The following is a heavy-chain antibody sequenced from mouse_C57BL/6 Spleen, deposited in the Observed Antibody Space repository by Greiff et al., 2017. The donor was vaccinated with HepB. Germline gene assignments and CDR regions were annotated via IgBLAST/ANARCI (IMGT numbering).Heavy chain of an antibody. Sequence: EVQRVESGGGLVKPGGSLKLSCAASGFTFSDYGMHWVRQAPEKGLEWVAYISSGSSTIYYADTVKGRFTISRDNAKNTLFLQMTSLRSEETAMYYCARGGSYYRGRYWYFDVWGTGTTVTVSS. V-gene: IGHV5-17*01. D-gene: IGHD2-14*01. J-gene: IGHJ1*03. CDR2: ISSGSSTI. CDR1: GFTFSDYG. CDR3: ARGGSYYRGRYWYFDV.